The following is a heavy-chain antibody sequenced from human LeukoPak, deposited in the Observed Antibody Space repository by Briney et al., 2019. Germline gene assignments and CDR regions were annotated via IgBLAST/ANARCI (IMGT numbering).Heavy chain of an antibody. D-gene: IGHD4-17*01. CDR2: IYYTGST. CDR3: ARHLTAVTAPDY. Sequence: SETLSLTCTVSGGSISSTSYYWGWIRQPPGKGLECIGNIYYTGSTYYNPSLKSRVTVSVDTSKNQFSLKVSSTTAADTAVYYCARHLTAVTAPDYWGQGTLVTVSS. V-gene: IGHV4-39*01. CDR1: GGSISSTSYY. J-gene: IGHJ4*02.